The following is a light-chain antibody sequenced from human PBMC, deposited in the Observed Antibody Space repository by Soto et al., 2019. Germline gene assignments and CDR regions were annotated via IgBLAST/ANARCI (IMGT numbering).Light chain of an antibody. Sequence: HSVLTQPASLSGSPGQSITISCTGTSSDVGGYNYVSWYQQHPGKAPKLMIYDVSNRPSGVSNRFSGSKSGNTASLTISGLQAEDEADYYCSSYTSSSTLLYVFGTGTKVTVL. V-gene: IGLV2-14*01. CDR2: DVS. J-gene: IGLJ1*01. CDR1: SSDVGGYNY. CDR3: SSYTSSSTLLYV.